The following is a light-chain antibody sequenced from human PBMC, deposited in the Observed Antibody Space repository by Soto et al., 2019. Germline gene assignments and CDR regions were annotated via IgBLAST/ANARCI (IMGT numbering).Light chain of an antibody. CDR1: QSISSQ. V-gene: IGKV3-11*01. CDR3: QQRSNWPLT. Sequence: EIVLTQSPATLSLSPGERATLSCRASQSISSQLAWYQQKPGQAPRLLIHDASNRATGIPARFSGSGSSTDFTLTISSLEPEDFAVYFCQQRSNWPLTFGGWTKVEIK. J-gene: IGKJ4*01. CDR2: DAS.